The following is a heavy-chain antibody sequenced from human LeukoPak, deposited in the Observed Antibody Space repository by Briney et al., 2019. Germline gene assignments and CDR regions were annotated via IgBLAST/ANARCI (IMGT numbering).Heavy chain of an antibody. CDR3: AKDPSVYYGDYIIR. CDR2: ITWDGGST. CDR1: GFTFDDYT. V-gene: IGHV3-43*01. D-gene: IGHD4-17*01. J-gene: IGHJ4*02. Sequence: PGGSLRLSCAASGFTFDDYTMHWVRQAPGKGLEWVSLITWDGGSTYYADSVKGRFTISRDNSKNTLYLQMSSLRVEDTAVYYCAKDPSVYYGDYIIRWGQGTLVLVSS.